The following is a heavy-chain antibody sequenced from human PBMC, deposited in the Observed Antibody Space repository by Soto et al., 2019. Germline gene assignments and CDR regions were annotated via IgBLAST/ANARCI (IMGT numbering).Heavy chain of an antibody. J-gene: IGHJ3*02. CDR3: ARVPWQWLGGYAFDI. CDR1: GGSISSGGYY. V-gene: IGHV4-61*08. CDR2: IYYSGST. D-gene: IGHD6-19*01. Sequence: SETLSLTCTVSGGSISSGGYYWSWIRQHPGKGLEWIGYIYYSGSTNYNPSLKSRATISVDTSKNQFTLKLSSVTAADTAVYYCARVPWQWLGGYAFDIWGQGTMVTVSS.